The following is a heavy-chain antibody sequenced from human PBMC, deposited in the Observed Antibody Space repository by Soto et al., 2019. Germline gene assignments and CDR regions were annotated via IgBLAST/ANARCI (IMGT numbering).Heavy chain of an antibody. CDR2: INPNNGAT. J-gene: IGHJ5*02. CDR1: RYIFTAYF. CDR3: ASHDPGARFDP. V-gene: IGHV1-2*02. D-gene: IGHD1-1*01. Sequence: QVQLVPSGAEVKKPGASVKVSCKAPRYIFTAYFMHWGRQAPGQGLEWMGWINPNNGATHYGLSFQGRVTMTRDTSISTAYMELSSLRSDDTAVYYCASHDPGARFDPWGQGTLVIVSS.